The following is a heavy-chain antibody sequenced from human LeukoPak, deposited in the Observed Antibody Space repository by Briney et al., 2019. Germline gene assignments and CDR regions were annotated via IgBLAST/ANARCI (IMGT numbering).Heavy chain of an antibody. CDR3: AHRSADYGGNSGYYFDY. D-gene: IGHD4-23*01. J-gene: IGHJ4*02. V-gene: IGHV2-5*02. CDR2: IYWDDDK. Sequence: SGPTLLYPAPTPTLTCTFTGCSLRTRGEGVGWIRQPPGKALEWLSLIYWDDDKRYSPSLKNRLTITKDTSKNQVVLTMTNMDPVDTATYYCAHRSADYGGNSGYYFDYWGQGTLVTVSS. CDR1: GCSLRTRGEG.